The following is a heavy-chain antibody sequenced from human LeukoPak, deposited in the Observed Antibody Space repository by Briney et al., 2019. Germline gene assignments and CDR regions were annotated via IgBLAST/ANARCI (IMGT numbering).Heavy chain of an antibody. J-gene: IGHJ3*02. Sequence: GGSLRLSCAASGFTFSSYSMNWVRQAPGKGLEWVSSISTSSSYIYYADSVKGRFTISRDNAKNSLYLQMNSLRAEDTALYYCAKDKGQLWSFDIWGQGTMVTGSS. CDR2: ISTSSSYI. CDR1: GFTFSSYS. D-gene: IGHD5-18*01. CDR3: AKDKGQLWSFDI. V-gene: IGHV3-21*04.